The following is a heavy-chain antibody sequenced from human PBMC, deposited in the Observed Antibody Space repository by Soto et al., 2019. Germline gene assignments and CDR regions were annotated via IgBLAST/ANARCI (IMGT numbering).Heavy chain of an antibody. D-gene: IGHD6-13*01. Sequence: SETLSLTCTVSGGSISSNYWTWIRQPPGKGLEWIGYVYNSGSTNYNPSLKSRVTISEDTSKSQFSLKVNSMTAADAAVYYCARYRREAVAGYTLDNWGQGILVTVSS. CDR1: GGSISSNY. V-gene: IGHV4-59*01. J-gene: IGHJ4*02. CDR3: ARYRREAVAGYTLDN. CDR2: VYNSGST.